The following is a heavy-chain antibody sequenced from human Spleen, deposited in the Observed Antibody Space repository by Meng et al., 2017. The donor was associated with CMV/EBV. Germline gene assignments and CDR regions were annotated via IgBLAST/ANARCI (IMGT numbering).Heavy chain of an antibody. J-gene: IGHJ4*02. CDR1: FDRSG. V-gene: IGHV3-20*03. Sequence: FDRSGMSWVRPCPRKVLEWVSVIDWTGGDTGYADPVKGRFTISRDNAKNTLYLQMNSLRAEDTALYYCAKIGRFSYCGGDCYSGYFDYWGRGTLVTVSS. D-gene: IGHD2-21*01. CDR3: AKIGRFSYCGGDCYSGYFDY. CDR2: IDWTGGDT.